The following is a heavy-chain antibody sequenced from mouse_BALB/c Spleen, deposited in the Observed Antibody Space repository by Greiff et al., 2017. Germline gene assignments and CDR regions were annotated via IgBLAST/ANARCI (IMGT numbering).Heavy chain of an antibody. V-gene: IGHV1-63*02. J-gene: IGHJ4*01. CDR1: GYTFTNYW. Sequence: QVQLQQSGAELVRPGTSVKISCKASGYTFTNYWLGWVKQRPGHGLEWIGDIYPGGGYTNYNEKFKGKATLTADTSSSTAYMQLSSLTSEDSAVYFCARGLHREDAMDYWGQGTSVTVSS. D-gene: IGHD2-4*01. CDR2: IYPGGGYT. CDR3: ARGLHREDAMDY.